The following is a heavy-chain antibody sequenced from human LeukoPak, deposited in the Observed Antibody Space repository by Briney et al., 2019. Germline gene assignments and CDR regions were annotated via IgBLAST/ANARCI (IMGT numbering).Heavy chain of an antibody. D-gene: IGHD3-22*01. CDR3: ARDSGTRYYDSSGSPDY. Sequence: PGGSLRLSCAASGFTFSSYAMSWVRQAPGKGLEWVSVIYSGGSTYYADSVKGRFTISRDNSKNTLYLQMNSLRAEDTAVYYCARDSGTRYYDSSGSPDYWGQGTLVTVSS. V-gene: IGHV3-66*01. CDR1: GFTFSSYA. J-gene: IGHJ4*02. CDR2: IYSGGST.